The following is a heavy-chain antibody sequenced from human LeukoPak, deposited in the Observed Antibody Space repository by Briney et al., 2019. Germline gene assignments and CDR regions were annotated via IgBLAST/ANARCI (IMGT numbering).Heavy chain of an antibody. V-gene: IGHV5-51*01. CDR2: IYPADSDT. CDR1: GYSFTSYW. CDR3: ASPHYYGSGSYYSGFDI. D-gene: IGHD3-10*01. Sequence: GESLKISCQGSGYSFTSYWIAWFRPMPGKGLEWMGIIYPADSDTRYSPSFQGQVSISADKSMSIAYLQWRSLKASDTAMYYCASPHYYGSGSYYSGFDIWGQGTMVTVSS. J-gene: IGHJ3*02.